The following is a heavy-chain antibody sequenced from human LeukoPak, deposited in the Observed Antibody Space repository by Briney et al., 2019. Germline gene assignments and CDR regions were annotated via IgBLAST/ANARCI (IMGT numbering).Heavy chain of an antibody. V-gene: IGHV3-21*01. D-gene: IGHD6-13*01. J-gene: IGHJ6*02. CDR2: ISRSSSYI. CDR1: GFTFSSYA. Sequence: GGSLRLSCAASGFTFSSYAMSWVRQAPGKGLEWVSSISRSSSYIYYADSVKGRLTISRDNAKNSLYLQMNSLRAEDTAVYYCARSGGSSWLPYYYYDMDVWGQGTTVTVSS. CDR3: ARSGGSSWLPYYYYDMDV.